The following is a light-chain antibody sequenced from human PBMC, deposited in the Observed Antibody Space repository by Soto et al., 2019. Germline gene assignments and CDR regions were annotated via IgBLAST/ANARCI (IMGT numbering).Light chain of an antibody. CDR2: LEGSGSY. CDR1: SGHSSYI. CDR3: ETWDTLV. J-gene: IGLJ2*01. V-gene: IGLV4-60*03. Sequence: QPVLTQSSSASASLGSSVKLTCTLSSGHSSYIIAWHQQQPGKAPRYLMKLEGSGSYNKGSGVPDRFSGSSSGADRYLTISNLQSEDEADYYCETWDTLVFGGGTKLT.